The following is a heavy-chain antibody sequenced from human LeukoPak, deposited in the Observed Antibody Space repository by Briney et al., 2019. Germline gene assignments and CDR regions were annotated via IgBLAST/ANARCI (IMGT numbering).Heavy chain of an antibody. CDR1: GYTFTSYD. J-gene: IGHJ6*02. CDR3: AREGATEAGMDV. V-gene: IGHV1-8*01. Sequence: ASVKVSCKASGYTFTSYDINWVRQATGQGLEWMGWMNPNSGNTGYAQKLQGRVTMTRNTSISTAYMELSSLRAEDTAVYYCAREGATEAGMDVWGQGTTVTVSS. CDR2: MNPNSGNT. D-gene: IGHD1-26*01.